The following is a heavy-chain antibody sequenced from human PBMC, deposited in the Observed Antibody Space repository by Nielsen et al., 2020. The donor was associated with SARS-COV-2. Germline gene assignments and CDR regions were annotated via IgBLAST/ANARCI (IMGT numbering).Heavy chain of an antibody. V-gene: IGHV3-53*01. CDR1: GLNVGPNY. D-gene: IGHD6-19*01. CDR2: IYSGGST. Sequence: SGLNVGPNYMSWVRQAPGKGLEWVSVIYSGGSTYYADSVKGRFTISRDNSKNTLYLQMNSLRAEDTAVYYCARDFPYSSGWDYYYGMDVWGQGTTVTVSS. J-gene: IGHJ6*02. CDR3: ARDFPYSSGWDYYYGMDV.